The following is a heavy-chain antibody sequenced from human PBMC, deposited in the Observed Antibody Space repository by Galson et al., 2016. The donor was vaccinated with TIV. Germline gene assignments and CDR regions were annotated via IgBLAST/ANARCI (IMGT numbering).Heavy chain of an antibody. CDR3: ARETGGSGWYTVDY. Sequence: SLRLSCAASGFTFSSFAMTWVRQAPGKGLEWLSTIRPSATRTYYSHSVQDRFTTSRDDSSNTLFIQMNSLRAEDTAMYFCARETGGSGWYTVDYWGQGALVIVSS. CDR1: GFTFSSFA. CDR2: IRPSATRT. D-gene: IGHD6-19*01. V-gene: IGHV3-23*05. J-gene: IGHJ4*02.